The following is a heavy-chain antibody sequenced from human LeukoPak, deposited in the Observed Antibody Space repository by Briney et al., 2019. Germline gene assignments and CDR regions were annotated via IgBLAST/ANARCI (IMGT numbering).Heavy chain of an antibody. CDR2: INPNSGNT. Sequence: GASVKVSCKASGYTFTGYYMHWVRQAPGQGLEWMGWINPNSGNTGYAQKFQGRVTMTRNTSISTAYMELSSLRSEDTAVYYCARGPIYGSGRGDYWGQGTLVTVSS. CDR1: GYTFTGYY. D-gene: IGHD3-10*01. CDR3: ARGPIYGSGRGDY. J-gene: IGHJ4*02. V-gene: IGHV1-8*02.